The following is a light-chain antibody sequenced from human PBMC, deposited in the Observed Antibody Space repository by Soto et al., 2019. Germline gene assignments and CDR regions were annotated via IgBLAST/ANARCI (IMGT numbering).Light chain of an antibody. V-gene: IGKV3-15*01. CDR1: QSVSDN. J-gene: IGKJ1*01. CDR2: GAS. CDR3: QQYNNWPPYT. Sequence: EIVMTQSPATLSVSPGERATLSCRASQSVSDNLVRYQQKPGRAPRLLIYGASTRATGIPARFSGSGSGTEFTLTISSLQPEDFAVYYCQQYNNWPPYTFGQGTKVDIK.